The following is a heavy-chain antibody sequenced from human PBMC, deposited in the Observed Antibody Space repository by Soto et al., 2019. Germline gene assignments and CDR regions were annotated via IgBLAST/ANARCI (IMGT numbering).Heavy chain of an antibody. Sequence: EVQLLESGGGLVQPGGSLRLSCAASGFTFSIYAMSWVRQAPGKGLEWVSGISGSGGSTYYADSVKGRFTISRDNSKNTLYLQMTSLRAEDTAVYYCAKARGWSTDAFDIWGQGKMVTVSP. CDR3: AKARGWSTDAFDI. V-gene: IGHV3-23*01. J-gene: IGHJ3*02. D-gene: IGHD2-8*01. CDR1: GFTFSIYA. CDR2: ISGSGGST.